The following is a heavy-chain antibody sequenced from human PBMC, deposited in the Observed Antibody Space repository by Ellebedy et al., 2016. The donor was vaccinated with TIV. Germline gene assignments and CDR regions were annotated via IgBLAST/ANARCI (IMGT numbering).Heavy chain of an antibody. CDR3: ARGRGGSYSIPFDY. V-gene: IGHV4-4*07. Sequence: SETLSLTXTVSGGSISSYYWSWIRQSAGKGLEWIGRINFSGSTNYNPSLKGRVTMSVDTSKNQFSLMLTSVTAADTAVYYCARGRGGSYSIPFDYWGQGALVTVSS. CDR2: INFSGST. D-gene: IGHD1-26*01. J-gene: IGHJ4*02. CDR1: GGSISSYY.